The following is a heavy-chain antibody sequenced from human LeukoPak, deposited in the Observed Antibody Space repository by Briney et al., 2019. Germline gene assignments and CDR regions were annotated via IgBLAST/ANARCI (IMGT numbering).Heavy chain of an antibody. J-gene: IGHJ4*02. Sequence: SETLSLTCTVSGGSISSYYWSWIRQPPGKGLEWIGSIYYSGSTCYNPSLKSRVTISVDTSKNQFSLKLSSVTAADTAVYYCARADSSGWSYYFDYWGQGTLVTVSS. CDR3: ARADSSGWSYYFDY. CDR1: GGSISSYY. CDR2: IYYSGST. V-gene: IGHV4-59*12. D-gene: IGHD6-19*01.